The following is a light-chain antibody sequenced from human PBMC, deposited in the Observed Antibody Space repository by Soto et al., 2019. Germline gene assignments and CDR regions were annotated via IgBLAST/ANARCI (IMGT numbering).Light chain of an antibody. CDR3: QQYGSSLSIT. V-gene: IGKV3-20*01. Sequence: EIVLTQSPGTLSLSPGERATLSCRASQSVSNRYLAWYQQRPGQAPRPLIFGASIRATGIPDMFSGSGSGTDFTLTISRMEPEDFAVYYCQQYGSSLSITFGQGTRLEIK. CDR1: QSVSNRY. CDR2: GAS. J-gene: IGKJ5*01.